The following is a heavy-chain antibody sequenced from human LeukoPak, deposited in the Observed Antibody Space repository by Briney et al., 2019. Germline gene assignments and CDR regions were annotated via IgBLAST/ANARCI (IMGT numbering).Heavy chain of an antibody. V-gene: IGHV3-53*01. CDR2: IYSGGST. CDR1: GFTVSSNY. Sequence: GGSLRLSCAASGFTVSSNYMSWVRQAPGKGLEWVSVIYSGGSTYYADSVKGRFTISRDNSKNTLYLQMNSLRAEDTAVYYCAKLAGDAYYYYYYYMDVWGKGTTVTVSS. D-gene: IGHD7-27*01. CDR3: AKLAGDAYYYYYYYMDV. J-gene: IGHJ6*03.